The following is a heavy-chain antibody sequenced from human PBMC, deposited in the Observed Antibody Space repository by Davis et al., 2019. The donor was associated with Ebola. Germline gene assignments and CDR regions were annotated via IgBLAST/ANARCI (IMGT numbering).Heavy chain of an antibody. CDR1: GFTFSSYA. CDR3: ARDRERDYEAHYFDY. J-gene: IGHJ4*02. CDR2: ISYDGSNK. V-gene: IGHV3-30-3*01. D-gene: IGHD1-1*01. Sequence: GGSLRLSCAASGFTFSSYAMHWVRQAPGKGLEWVAVISYDGSNKYYADSVKGRFTISSDTSKNTLYLQMNSLTAEDTAVYYCARDRERDYEAHYFDYWGQGTLVTVSS.